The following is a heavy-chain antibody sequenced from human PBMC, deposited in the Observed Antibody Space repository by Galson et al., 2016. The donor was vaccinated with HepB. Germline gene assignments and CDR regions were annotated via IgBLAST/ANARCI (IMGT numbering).Heavy chain of an antibody. CDR3: AKGPQYYFDSSDYFDY. D-gene: IGHD3-22*01. J-gene: IGHJ4*02. CDR1: GFTFRDRA. Sequence: SLRLSCAASGFTFRDRAMSWVRQAPGAGLEWVASLSGSRGSTYYADSVQGRFTISKDNSKNTLYLQMKSLRADDTAVYYCAKGPQYYFDSSDYFDYWGQGTLVTVSS. V-gene: IGHV3-23*01. CDR2: LSGSRGST.